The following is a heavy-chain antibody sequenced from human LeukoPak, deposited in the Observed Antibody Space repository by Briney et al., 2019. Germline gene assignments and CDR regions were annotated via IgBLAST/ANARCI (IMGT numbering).Heavy chain of an antibody. Sequence: GGSLRLSCTASGFTFGDYAMSWVRQAPGKGLEWVSYISNRGNNIYYADSVKGRFTISRDNAKNSLYLQMNSLRAEDTAVYYCGRYGLGYYYMDVWGKGTTVTVSS. J-gene: IGHJ6*03. CDR3: GRYGLGYYYMDV. V-gene: IGHV3-11*04. CDR2: ISNRGNNI. CDR1: GFTFGDYA. D-gene: IGHD6-19*01.